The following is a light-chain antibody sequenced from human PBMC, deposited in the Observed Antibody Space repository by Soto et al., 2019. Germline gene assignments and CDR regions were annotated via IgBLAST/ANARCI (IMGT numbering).Light chain of an antibody. CDR2: DAS. V-gene: IGKV3-11*01. J-gene: IGKJ4*01. CDR1: QSVSSN. Sequence: EIKLTQSPGTLSLTPGEGATLSCRASQSVSSNLAWYQQKPGQAPRLLIYDASNRASGISARFSGSGSGTDFTLTISTLEPEDFAVYFCQQRNSWPLTFGGGTKVDIK. CDR3: QQRNSWPLT.